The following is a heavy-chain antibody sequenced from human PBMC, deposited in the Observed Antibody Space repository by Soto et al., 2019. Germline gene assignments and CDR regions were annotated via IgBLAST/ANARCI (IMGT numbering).Heavy chain of an antibody. CDR2: IYPDDSDT. CDR3: ASRGSRYYDSRDYYYYGMDV. CDR1: GYSFPKYY. J-gene: IGHJ6*02. V-gene: IGHV5-51*01. Sequence: RGESLKISCKGSGYSFPKYYIGWVRQMPGKDLEWMAIIYPDDSDTRYSPSFQGQVTISADKSISTAYLQWSSLKASDTAMYYCASRGSRYYDSRDYYYYGMDVWGQGTTVTVSS. D-gene: IGHD3-22*01.